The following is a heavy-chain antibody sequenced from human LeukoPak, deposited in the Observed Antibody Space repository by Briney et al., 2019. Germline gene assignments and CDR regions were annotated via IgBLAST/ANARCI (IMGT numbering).Heavy chain of an antibody. Sequence: PSETLSLTCTVSGGSISSSSYYWGWIRQPPGKGLDWIGSIYHSGSTYYNPSLKSRVTISVDTSKHQFSLKLSSVTAADTAVYYCAAATMYYDILTGYYFYAFDIWGQGTMVAVSS. D-gene: IGHD3-9*01. J-gene: IGHJ3*02. CDR1: GGSISSSSYY. CDR3: AAATMYYDILTGYYFYAFDI. CDR2: IYHSGST. V-gene: IGHV4-39*01.